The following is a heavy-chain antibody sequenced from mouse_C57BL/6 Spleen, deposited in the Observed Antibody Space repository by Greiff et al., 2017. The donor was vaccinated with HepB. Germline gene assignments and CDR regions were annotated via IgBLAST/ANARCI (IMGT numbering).Heavy chain of an antibody. CDR1: GYTFTSYW. V-gene: IGHV1-64*01. CDR3: GLGRDYYAMDY. J-gene: IGHJ4*01. D-gene: IGHD4-1*01. Sequence: QVQLQQPGAELVKPGASVKLSCKASGYTFTSYWMHWVKQRPGQGLEWIGMIHPNSGSTNYNEKFKSKAKLTVDKSSSTAYMQLSSLTSEDSAVYYCGLGRDYYAMDYWGQGTSVTVSS. CDR2: IHPNSGST.